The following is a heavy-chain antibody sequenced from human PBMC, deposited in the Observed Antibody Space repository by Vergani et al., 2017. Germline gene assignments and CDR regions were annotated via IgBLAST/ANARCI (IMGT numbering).Heavy chain of an antibody. V-gene: IGHV4-61*02. CDR2: IYTSGST. D-gene: IGHD1-1*01. CDR1: GGSISSGSYY. J-gene: IGHJ5*02. Sequence: QVQLQESGPGLVKPSQTLSLTCTVSGGSISSGSYYWSWIRQPAGKGLEWIGRIYTSGSTHYNPSLKSRVTMSVDMSKNQLFLKLISVTAADTAVYYCAXHGRYNWDDGLFDPWGQGTLVTFSS. CDR3: AXHGRYNWDDGLFDP.